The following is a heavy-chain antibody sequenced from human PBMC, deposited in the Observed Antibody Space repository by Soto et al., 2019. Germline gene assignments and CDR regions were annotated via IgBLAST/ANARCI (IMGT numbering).Heavy chain of an antibody. D-gene: IGHD6-6*01. CDR3: ARRFSSSSFYFDY. Sequence: GGSMRLCCAAFGFPFSGYAMSGVRHAPDKGLEWVSAIDFTGAGTYYAASVKGRFTISRDNSKNTPYLQMSSLRAEDTAVYFCARRFSSSSFYFDYWGQGTLVTVSS. CDR1: GFPFSGYA. J-gene: IGHJ4*02. CDR2: IDFTGAGT. V-gene: IGHV3-23*01.